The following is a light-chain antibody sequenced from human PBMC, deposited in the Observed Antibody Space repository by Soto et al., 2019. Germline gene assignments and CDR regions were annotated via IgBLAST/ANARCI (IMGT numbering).Light chain of an antibody. Sequence: DIPMTQSPSTLSASVGDRVTITCRASQNIITWLAWYQQKPGKAPKLLIYKASNLESGVPSRFSGSGSGTEFTLTISSLQPDDFATYYCQQYDTYLWTFGQGTKVEIK. CDR2: KAS. V-gene: IGKV1-5*03. J-gene: IGKJ1*01. CDR3: QQYDTYLWT. CDR1: QNIITW.